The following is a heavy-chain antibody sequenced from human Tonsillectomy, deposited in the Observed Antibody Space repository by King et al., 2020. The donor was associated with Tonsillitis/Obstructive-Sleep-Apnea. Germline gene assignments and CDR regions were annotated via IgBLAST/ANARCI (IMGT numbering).Heavy chain of an antibody. D-gene: IGHD4-17*01. CDR3: ARGGGSTVTAGWFDP. CDR1: GGSFSDYY. V-gene: IGHV4-34*01. J-gene: IGHJ5*02. Sequence: VQLQQWGAGLLKPSETLSLTCAVYGGSFSDYYWSWIRPPPGKGLEWIGEINHSGSTNYNPSLKSRVTISVDTSKNQFSLKLSSVTAADTAVYYCARGGGSTVTAGWFDPWGQGTLVTVSS. CDR2: INHSGST.